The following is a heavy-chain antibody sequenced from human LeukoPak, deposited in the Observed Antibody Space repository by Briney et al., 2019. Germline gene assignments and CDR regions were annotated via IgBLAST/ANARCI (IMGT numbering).Heavy chain of an antibody. CDR3: ARDRAGDYVYDY. J-gene: IGHJ4*02. CDR1: GFTLTNYG. Sequence: GGSPRLSCVAYGFTLTNYGMQWVRQVRGKGPEYVSSISDSGDSTYYANCGKGRFTISRDNSKNTVYLQMGSLRDEDMSVYYCARDRAGDYVYDYWGQGTLVTVSS. CDR2: ISDSGDST. D-gene: IGHD4-17*01. V-gene: IGHV3-64*01.